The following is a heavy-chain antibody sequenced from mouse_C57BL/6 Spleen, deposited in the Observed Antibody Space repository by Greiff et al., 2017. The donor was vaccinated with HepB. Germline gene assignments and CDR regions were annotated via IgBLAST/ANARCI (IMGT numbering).Heavy chain of an antibody. V-gene: IGHV5-16*01. CDR3: ARGKIYYGYDEYYFDY. J-gene: IGHJ2*01. Sequence: EVHLVESEGGLVQPGRSMKLSCTASGFTFSDYYMAWVRQVPEKGLEWVANINYDGSSTYYLDSLKSRFIISRDNAKNILYLQMSSLKSEDTATYYCARGKIYYGYDEYYFDYWGQGTTLTVSS. CDR1: GFTFSDYY. CDR2: INYDGSST. D-gene: IGHD2-2*01.